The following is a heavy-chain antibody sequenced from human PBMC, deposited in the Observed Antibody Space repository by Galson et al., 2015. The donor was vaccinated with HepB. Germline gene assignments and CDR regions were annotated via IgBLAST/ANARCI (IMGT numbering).Heavy chain of an antibody. D-gene: IGHD3-3*01. V-gene: IGHV3-48*02. J-gene: IGHJ6*02. CDR3: ARDRRRHVTEYDSWRVHAMDV. CDR1: GFSLSISS. CDR2: SSSSDTI. Sequence: SLRLSCAASGFSLSISSMNWVRQAPGRGLEWISFSSSSDTIYYADSVAGRFTISRDNAKNSLYLQMNSLRDEDTAVYYCARDRRRHVTEYDSWRVHAMDVWGQGTTVTVSS.